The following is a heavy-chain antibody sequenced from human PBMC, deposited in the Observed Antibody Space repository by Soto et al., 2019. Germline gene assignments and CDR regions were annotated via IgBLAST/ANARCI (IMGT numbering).Heavy chain of an antibody. CDR2: INPSGGST. CDR3: ARAGYSSSWYDLSYYYYCMDV. CDR1: GYTFTSYY. J-gene: IGHJ6*02. V-gene: IGHV1-46*01. Sequence: GFSVKVSCKASGYTFTSYYMHWVRQAPGQGLEWMGIINPSGGSTSYAQKFQGRVTVTRDTSTSTVYMERSSLRSEDTAVYYCARAGYSSSWYDLSYYYYCMDVWGQGTTVTVSS. D-gene: IGHD6-13*01.